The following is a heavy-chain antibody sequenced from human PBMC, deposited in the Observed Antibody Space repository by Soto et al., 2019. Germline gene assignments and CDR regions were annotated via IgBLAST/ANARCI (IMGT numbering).Heavy chain of an antibody. Sequence: QVQLVQSGAEVKKPGSSVKVSCKASGGTFSSFAISWVRQAPGQGPEWMGGITPIFATANYAQKFQGRVTITADESTNTVYMELSSLRSEDTAVYYCARWRGTVTTPGFMGPLDYWGQGTLVNVSS. J-gene: IGHJ4*02. D-gene: IGHD3-3*01. CDR2: ITPIFATA. CDR1: GGTFSSFA. CDR3: ARWRGTVTTPGFMGPLDY. V-gene: IGHV1-69*01.